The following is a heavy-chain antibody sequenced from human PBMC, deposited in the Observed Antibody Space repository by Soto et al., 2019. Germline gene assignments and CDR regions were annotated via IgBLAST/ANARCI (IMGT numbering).Heavy chain of an antibody. D-gene: IGHD3-3*01. CDR3: ARDAPPPELRFLEWHTYYYTGMDV. CDR2: ISCYNGKT. J-gene: IGHJ6*02. V-gene: IGHV1-18*01. Sequence: QVQVVQSGDEVKETGASVRVSCKTSGYSFTAYGISWVRQAPGQGLEWMGWISCYNGKTKYAQKVQGRVTMTTDTSTSTAYMGVGSLRPDDTAIYYCARDAPPPELRFLEWHTYYYTGMDVWGQGTRLTV. CDR1: GYSFTAYG.